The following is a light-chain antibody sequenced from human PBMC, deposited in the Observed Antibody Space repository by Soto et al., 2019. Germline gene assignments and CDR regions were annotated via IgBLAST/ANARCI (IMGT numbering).Light chain of an antibody. Sequence: EIVMTQSPATLSVSPGERATLSCRASENVNRYLVWYQQKPGQAPRLLIYGASTRATGIPARFSGSGSGTEFTLTISSLQSEDFAVYFCQQHTSWPLTFGGGTKVEIK. V-gene: IGKV3-15*01. CDR3: QQHTSWPLT. CDR2: GAS. CDR1: ENVNRY. J-gene: IGKJ4*01.